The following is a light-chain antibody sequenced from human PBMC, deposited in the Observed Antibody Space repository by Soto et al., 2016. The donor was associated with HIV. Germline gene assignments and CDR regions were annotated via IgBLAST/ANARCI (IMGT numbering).Light chain of an antibody. V-gene: IGKV1-NL1*01. CDR1: QVISNS. CDR2: AAS. Sequence: DIQMTQSPSSLSASVGDRVTITCRASQVISNSLAWYHQKPGKAPKLLLYAASRLESGVPSRFSGSGSGTDYTLTISSLQPEDFATYFCQQYKTYPLTFGGGTKVQIK. CDR3: QQYKTYPLT. J-gene: IGKJ4*01.